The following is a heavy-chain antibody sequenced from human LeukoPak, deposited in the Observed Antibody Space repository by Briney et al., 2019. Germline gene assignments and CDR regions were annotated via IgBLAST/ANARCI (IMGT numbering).Heavy chain of an antibody. CDR1: GFTFSSYA. J-gene: IGHJ6*03. D-gene: IGHD4-23*01. CDR2: IRGSGGST. Sequence: GGSLRLSCAASGFTFSSYAMSGVPPGPEKGLERVLAIRGSGGSTYYADSVKGRFTISRDNSKNTMYLQMNSLRAEDTAVYYCAKVGGNSADYYDYYMDGWGKGTTVTVSS. CDR3: AKVGGNSADYYDYYMDG. V-gene: IGHV3-23*01.